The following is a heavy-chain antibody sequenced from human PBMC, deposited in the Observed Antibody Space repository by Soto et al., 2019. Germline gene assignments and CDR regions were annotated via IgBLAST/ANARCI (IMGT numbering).Heavy chain of an antibody. CDR3: AHRVLRTVFGLVTTTAIYFDF. Sequence: QITLNDSFPTVVRPTETLTLTCRFSGFSLTTSGAGVGWIRQSPGKAPEWLARIYWDDDKRCSASLRSRLTITKDTSKNQVVLTVSDLDPTDTATYYCAHRVLRTVFGLVTTTAIYFDFWGQGTPVAVSS. J-gene: IGHJ4*02. CDR2: IYWDDDK. D-gene: IGHD3-3*01. CDR1: GFSLTTSGAG. V-gene: IGHV2-5*02.